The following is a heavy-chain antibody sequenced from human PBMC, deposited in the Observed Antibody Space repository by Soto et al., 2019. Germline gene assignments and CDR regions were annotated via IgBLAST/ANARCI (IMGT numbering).Heavy chain of an antibody. Sequence: GGSLRLSCAASGFTFSAYAMHWVRQAPGKGLEWVAVLSYDGSTKYYADSVKGRFTISRDNSKNTLYLQMNSLKAEDTAVYYCARATSPKGYSGPWGQGTLVTVSS. CDR3: ARATSPKGYSGP. D-gene: IGHD1-1*01. V-gene: IGHV3-30-3*01. CDR1: GFTFSAYA. J-gene: IGHJ5*02. CDR2: LSYDGSTK.